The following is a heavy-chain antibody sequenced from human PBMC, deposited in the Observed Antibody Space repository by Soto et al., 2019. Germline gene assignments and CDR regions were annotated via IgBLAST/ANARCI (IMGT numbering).Heavy chain of an antibody. CDR1: GYTFTGYY. V-gene: IGHV1-2*04. Sequence: GASVKVSCKASGYTFTGYYMHWVRQAPGQGLEWMGWINPNSGGTNYAQKFQGWVTMTRDTSISTAYMELSRLRSDDTAVYYCARDRYDSSGYTNWFYPWGQGSLVPVSS. J-gene: IGHJ5*02. CDR3: ARDRYDSSGYTNWFYP. CDR2: INPNSGGT. D-gene: IGHD3-22*01.